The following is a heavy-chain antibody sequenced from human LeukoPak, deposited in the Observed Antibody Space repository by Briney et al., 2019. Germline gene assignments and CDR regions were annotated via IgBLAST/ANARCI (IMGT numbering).Heavy chain of an antibody. CDR1: GFTFSSYG. CDR2: ISYDGSNK. CDR3: AKDAYYGSGSYLDY. J-gene: IGHJ4*02. V-gene: IGHV3-30*18. D-gene: IGHD3-10*01. Sequence: GGSLRLSCAASGFTFSSYGMHWVRQAPGKGLEWVAVISYDGSNKYYADSVKGRFTISRDNSKNTLYLQMNSLRAEDTAVYYCAKDAYYGSGSYLDYWGQATLVTVSS.